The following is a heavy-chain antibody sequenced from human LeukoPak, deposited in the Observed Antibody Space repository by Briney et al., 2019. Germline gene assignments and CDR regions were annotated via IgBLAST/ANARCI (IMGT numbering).Heavy chain of an antibody. V-gene: IGHV1-2*02. D-gene: IGHD6-25*01. CDR3: ARDAAGEDYYMDV. CDR1: GYTFTSYG. Sequence: GASVKVSCKASGYTFTSYGISWVRQAPGQGLEWMGWINPNSGGTNYAQKFQGRVTMTRDTSISTAYMELSRLRSDDTAVYYCARDAAGEDYYMDVWGKGTTVTVSS. J-gene: IGHJ6*03. CDR2: INPNSGGT.